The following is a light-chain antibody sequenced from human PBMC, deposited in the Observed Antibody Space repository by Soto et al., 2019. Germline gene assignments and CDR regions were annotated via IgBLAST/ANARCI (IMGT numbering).Light chain of an antibody. Sequence: QPGSNEPAVVSGCPGQSIPIPYTETSSDVGIYDYVSWYQQHPDKAPKLIIFEVNNRPSGVSDRFSGSKSGYTASLTISGLHPEDEADYYCCSHTPTSTRIFGTGTKVTVL. CDR1: SSDVGIYDY. V-gene: IGLV2-14*01. J-gene: IGLJ1*01. CDR2: EVN. CDR3: CSHTPTSTRI.